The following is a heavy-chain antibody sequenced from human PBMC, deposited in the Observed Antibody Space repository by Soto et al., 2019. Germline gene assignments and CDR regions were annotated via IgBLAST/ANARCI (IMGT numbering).Heavy chain of an antibody. V-gene: IGHV3-15*01. CDR1: GFTFSNAW. CDR3: TVYYYDSSGLDY. Sequence: PGGSLRLSCAASGFTFSNAWMSWVRQAPGKGLEWVGRIKSKTDGGTTDYAAPVKGRFTISRDDSKNTLYLQMNSLKTEDTAVYYCTVYYYDSSGLDYWGQGTQFTVSS. J-gene: IGHJ4*02. CDR2: IKSKTDGGTT. D-gene: IGHD3-22*01.